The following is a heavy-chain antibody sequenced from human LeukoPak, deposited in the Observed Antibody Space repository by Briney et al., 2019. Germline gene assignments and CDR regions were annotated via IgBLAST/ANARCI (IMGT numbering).Heavy chain of an antibody. CDR1: GGTFSSYA. CDR2: IIPIFGTA. CDR3: ASGDILTGYYSGYYFDY. V-gene: IGHV1-69*13. D-gene: IGHD3-9*01. Sequence: SVKVSCKASGGTFSSYAISWVRQAPGQGLEWMGGIIPIFGTANYAQKFQGRVTITADESTSTAYVELSSLRSEDTAVYYCASGDILTGYYSGYYFDYWGQGTLVTVSS. J-gene: IGHJ4*02.